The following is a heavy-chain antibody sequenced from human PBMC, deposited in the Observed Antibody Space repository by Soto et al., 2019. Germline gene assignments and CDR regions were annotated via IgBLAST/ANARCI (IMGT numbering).Heavy chain of an antibody. J-gene: IGHJ4*02. D-gene: IGHD3-9*01. CDR2: IYYSGST. Sequence: PSETLSLTCTVSGGSVSSGSSYWSWIRQPPGKGLEWIGYIYYSGSTNYNPSLKSRVTISVDTSKNQFSLKLSSVTAADTAVYYCAREGTGYYDILTGYSHFDYWGQGTLVSVSS. CDR1: GGSVSSGSSY. V-gene: IGHV4-61*01. CDR3: AREGTGYYDILTGYSHFDY.